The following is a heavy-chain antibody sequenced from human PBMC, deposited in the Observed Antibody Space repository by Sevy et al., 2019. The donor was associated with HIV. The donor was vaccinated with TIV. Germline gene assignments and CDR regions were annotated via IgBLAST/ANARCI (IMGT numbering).Heavy chain of an antibody. CDR2: ISYDGSNK. CDR1: GFTFNNYA. Sequence: GGSLRLSCAASGFTFNNYAMHWVRQAPGKGLEWVAVISYDGSNKYYADSVKGRFTTSRDNSKNTLYLQMNSLRAEDTAVYYCARDFAAAGTYYFDYWGQGTLVTVSS. J-gene: IGHJ4*02. CDR3: ARDFAAAGTYYFDY. V-gene: IGHV3-30-3*01. D-gene: IGHD6-13*01.